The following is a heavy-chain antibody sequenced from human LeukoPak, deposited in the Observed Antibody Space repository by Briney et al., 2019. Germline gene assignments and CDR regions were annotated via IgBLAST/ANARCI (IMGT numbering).Heavy chain of an antibody. CDR2: IYHSGNT. CDR3: VRVGDCTSAACHGTRFDP. D-gene: IGHD2-2*01. Sequence: SQTLSLTCTVSGGSISSGGYYWSWIRQLPGKGLEWIGYIYHSGNTVYKPSLRSRVTMSVDTSKNQFSLKLSSVTAADTGVYYCVRVGDCTSAACHGTRFDPWGQGTLVTVSS. CDR1: GGSISSGGYY. J-gene: IGHJ5*02. V-gene: IGHV4-31*03.